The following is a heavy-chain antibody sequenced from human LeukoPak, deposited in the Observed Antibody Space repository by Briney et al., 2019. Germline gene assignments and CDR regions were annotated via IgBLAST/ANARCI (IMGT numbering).Heavy chain of an antibody. CDR1: GGSFSGYY. CDR3: ARRGDSSGYYKYYFDY. Sequence: SEILSLTCAVYGGSFSGYYWSWIRQPPGKGLEWVGEINHSGSTNYNPSLKSRVTISVDTSKNQFSLKLSSVTAADTAVYYCARRGDSSGYYKYYFDYWGQGTLVTVSS. CDR2: INHSGST. J-gene: IGHJ4*02. D-gene: IGHD3-22*01. V-gene: IGHV4-34*01.